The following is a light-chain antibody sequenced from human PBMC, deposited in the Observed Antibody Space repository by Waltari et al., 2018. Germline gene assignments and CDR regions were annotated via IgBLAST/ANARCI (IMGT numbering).Light chain of an antibody. V-gene: IGLV5-45*02. J-gene: IGLJ3*02. CDR2: YNSDSDK. CDR1: SDINVGSNR. CDR3: MIWHTSAWV. Sequence: QAVLTQPSSLSASPGASASLTCTLRSDINVGSNRIFWYQQKPGSPPQYLLRYNSDSDKQRGSGVPSRFSGSKEASANAGILFISGLQSEDEADYYCMIWHTSAWVFGGGTKLTVL.